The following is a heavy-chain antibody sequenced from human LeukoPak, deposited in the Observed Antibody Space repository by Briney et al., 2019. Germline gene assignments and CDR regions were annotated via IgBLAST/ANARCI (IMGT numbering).Heavy chain of an antibody. CDR3: ARERNFYYFDY. CDR2: ITGDCNYI. Sequence: PGGSLRLSCAASGFTFNDYTMTWVRQAPGNGLEWVSSITGDCNYIFYADSVKGRFTISRDNAQNSLFLELNSLRGEDTAVYYCARERNFYYFDYWGQGALVTVSS. CDR1: GFTFNDYT. J-gene: IGHJ4*02. V-gene: IGHV3-21*01. D-gene: IGHD3-3*01.